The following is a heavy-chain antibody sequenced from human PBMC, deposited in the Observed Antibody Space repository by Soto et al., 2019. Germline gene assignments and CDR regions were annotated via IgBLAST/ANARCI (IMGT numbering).Heavy chain of an antibody. CDR2: VYYSGST. V-gene: IGHV4-39*01. CDR3: GRLEGLATISYYFDY. J-gene: IGHJ4*02. CDR1: GVSVSRSSYY. Sequence: PSETLSLTCTVSGVSVSRSSYYWVWVRQPPGKGLEWIGSVYYSGSTYYNPSLESRVTISVDKSKNQFSLKLMSLSAADTAVYYCGRLEGLATISYYFDYWGQGALVTVSS. D-gene: IGHD3-9*01.